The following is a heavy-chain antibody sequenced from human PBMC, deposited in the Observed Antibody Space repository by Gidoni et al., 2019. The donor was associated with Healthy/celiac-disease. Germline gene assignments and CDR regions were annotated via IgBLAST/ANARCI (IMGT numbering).Heavy chain of an antibody. D-gene: IGHD3-3*01. J-gene: IGHJ4*02. CDR1: GGSFSGYY. CDR3: ARKYYDFWSGYPYYFDY. V-gene: IGHV4-34*01. Sequence: QVQLQQWGAGLLKPSETLSLTCAVYGGSFSGYYWSWIRQPPGKGLEWIGEINHSGSTNYNPSLKSRVTISVDTSKNQFSLKLSSVTAADTAVYYCARKYYDFWSGYPYYFDYWGQGTLVTVSS. CDR2: INHSGST.